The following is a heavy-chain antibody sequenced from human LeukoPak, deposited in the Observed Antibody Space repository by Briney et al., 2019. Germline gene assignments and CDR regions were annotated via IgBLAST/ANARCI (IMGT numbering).Heavy chain of an antibody. J-gene: IGHJ4*02. Sequence: RVASVKVSCKASGYTFTGYYMHWVRQAPGQGLEWMGGIIPIFGTANYAQKFQGRVTITADESTSTAYMELSSLRSEDTAVYYCARNEDWDYFDYWGQGTLVTVSS. CDR1: GYTFTGYY. D-gene: IGHD3/OR15-3a*01. CDR3: ARNEDWDYFDY. CDR2: IIPIFGTA. V-gene: IGHV1-69*13.